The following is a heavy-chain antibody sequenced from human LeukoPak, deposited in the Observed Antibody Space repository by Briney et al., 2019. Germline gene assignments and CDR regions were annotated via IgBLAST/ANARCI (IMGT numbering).Heavy chain of an antibody. V-gene: IGHV3-20*04. CDR2: INWNGGST. CDR1: GFTFDDYG. Sequence: GGSLRLSCAASGFTFDDYGLSWVRQAPGKGLEWVSGINWNGGSTSYADSVKGRFTISRDNAKNTLYLQMNSLRAEDTAVYYCATLVADMDVWGKGTTVTISS. CDR3: ATLVADMDV. J-gene: IGHJ6*03.